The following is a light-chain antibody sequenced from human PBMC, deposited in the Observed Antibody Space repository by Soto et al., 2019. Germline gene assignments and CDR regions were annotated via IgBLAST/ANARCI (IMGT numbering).Light chain of an antibody. V-gene: IGKV3-15*01. CDR2: SAS. CDR3: QQYNDWPIT. CDR1: QSVSDN. J-gene: IGKJ5*01. Sequence: EIIMTQSPATLSVSPGERVTLSCRASQSVSDNVAWYQQRPGQSPRLLMHSASARAAGLPARFGGSGSGTEFSLSIHSLQSEDFAVYFCQQYNDWPITFGQGTRLEIK.